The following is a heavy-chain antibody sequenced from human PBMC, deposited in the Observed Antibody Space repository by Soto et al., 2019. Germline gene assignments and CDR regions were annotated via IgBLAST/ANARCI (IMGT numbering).Heavy chain of an antibody. CDR2: IGGRGGST. CDR3: ARDQGVAAAGITWFDP. CDR1: GFTFSSYA. D-gene: IGHD6-13*01. Sequence: GGSLRLSCAASGFTFSSYAMTWVRQAPGKGLEWVSSIGGRGGSTYYADSVKGRFTVSRDISKNTLYLQVNSLRAADTAVYYCARDQGVAAAGITWFDPWGQGSLVTVSS. V-gene: IGHV3-23*01. J-gene: IGHJ5*02.